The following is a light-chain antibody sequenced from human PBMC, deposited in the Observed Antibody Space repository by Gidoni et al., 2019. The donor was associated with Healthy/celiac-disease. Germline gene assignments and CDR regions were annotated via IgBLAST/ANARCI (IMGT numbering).Light chain of an antibody. V-gene: IGKV3-20*01. Sequence: EFVLTQSPCTLSLSPGERATLSCRASQSVSSSYLAWYQQKPGQAPRLLIYGASSRATGIPDRFSGSGSGTDFTLTISRLEPEDFAVYYCQQYGSSPPKTFGQGTKVEIK. J-gene: IGKJ1*01. CDR1: QSVSSSY. CDR2: GAS. CDR3: QQYGSSPPKT.